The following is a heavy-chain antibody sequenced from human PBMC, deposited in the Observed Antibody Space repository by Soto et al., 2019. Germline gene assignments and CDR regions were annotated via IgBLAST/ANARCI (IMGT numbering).Heavy chain of an antibody. CDR1: GFPFSAYV. Sequence: QVHLVESGGGVVQPGRSLRLSCAASGFPFSAYVRHWVRQAPGKGLEWLAVIYYDGNNKYYAPSVEGRFTISRDNSKNTLSLQLNSLRVEDTAVYYCARVGGTVTSDYWGQGTLVLVYS. CDR2: IYYDGNNK. V-gene: IGHV3-33*01. D-gene: IGHD4-17*01. CDR3: ARVGGTVTSDY. J-gene: IGHJ4*02.